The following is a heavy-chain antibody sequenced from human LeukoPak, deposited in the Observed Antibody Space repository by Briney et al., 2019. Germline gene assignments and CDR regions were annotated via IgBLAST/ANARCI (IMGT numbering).Heavy chain of an antibody. J-gene: IGHJ4*02. V-gene: IGHV3-48*04. CDR2: ISSSSSTI. Sequence: GGSLRLSCAASGFTFNTHGMHWVRQAPGKGLEWVSYISSSSSTIYYADSVKGRFTISRDNAKNSLYLQMNSLRAEDTTVYYCARVSSEAYFDYWGQGTLVTVSS. CDR3: ARVSSEAYFDY. CDR1: GFTFNTHG.